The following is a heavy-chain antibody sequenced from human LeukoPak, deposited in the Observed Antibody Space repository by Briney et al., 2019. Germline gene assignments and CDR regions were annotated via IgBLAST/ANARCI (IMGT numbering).Heavy chain of an antibody. D-gene: IGHD4-17*01. V-gene: IGHV3-15*01. CDR1: GVNFNTAW. CDR2: IKSNNDGGSS. CDR3: STFTAYG. Sequence: GGSLRLSCATSGVNFNTAWMSWARQAPRKGLEWVGRIKSNNDGGSSEYSVPVKGRFTISKDDSQKTLYLQMNNLKTEDTAVYFCSTFTAYGWGQGSLVTVSS. J-gene: IGHJ4*02.